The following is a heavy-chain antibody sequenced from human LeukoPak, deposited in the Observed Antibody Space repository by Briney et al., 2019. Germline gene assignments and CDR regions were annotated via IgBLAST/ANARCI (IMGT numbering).Heavy chain of an antibody. J-gene: IGHJ4*02. CDR2: INHSGST. CDR3: ARGGYSYVDY. CDR1: GGSFSGYY. V-gene: IGHV4-34*01. D-gene: IGHD5-18*01. Sequence: SETLSLTCAVYGGSFSGYYWSWIRQPPGKGLEWIGEINHSGSTNYNPSLKSRVTISVNTSKNQFSLKLSSVTAADTAVYYWARGGYSYVDYWGQGTLVTVSS.